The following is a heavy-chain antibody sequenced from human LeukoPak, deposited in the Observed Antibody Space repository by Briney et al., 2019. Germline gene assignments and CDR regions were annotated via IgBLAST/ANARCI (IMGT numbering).Heavy chain of an antibody. D-gene: IGHD2-2*02. CDR1: GFTFRTYA. V-gene: IGHV3-23*01. Sequence: PGGSLRLSCAASGFTFRTYAMNWVRQAPGKGLEWVSAISSSSDSTLYADSVKGRFTISRDNSKNTLYLQMNSLRAEDTAVYYCAKGKFNIVVVPAAILAFDIWGQGTMVTVSS. CDR2: ISSSSDST. CDR3: AKGKFNIVVVPAAILAFDI. J-gene: IGHJ3*02.